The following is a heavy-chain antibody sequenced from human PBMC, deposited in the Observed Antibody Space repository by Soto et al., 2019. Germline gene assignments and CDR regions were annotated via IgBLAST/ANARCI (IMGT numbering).Heavy chain of an antibody. D-gene: IGHD6-13*01. CDR2: IKQDGSEE. CDR3: ARIAASGRGWDV. Sequence: EVQLVESGGGLVQPGGSLRLSCVDSGFTFSSYWMSWVRQAPVKGLEWVGNIKQDGSEENYVDSVKGRFTISRDNAKNSMYLNMNSLGGEETAVYYLARIAASGRGWDVWGQGTTVGVSS. J-gene: IGHJ6*02. V-gene: IGHV3-7*01. CDR1: GFTFSSYW.